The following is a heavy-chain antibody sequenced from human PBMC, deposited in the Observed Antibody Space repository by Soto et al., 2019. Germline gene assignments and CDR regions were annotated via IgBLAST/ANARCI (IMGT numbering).Heavy chain of an antibody. D-gene: IGHD4-17*01. V-gene: IGHV4-4*07. CDR1: GGSISGSY. CDR3: ARLFTVTTDYYFGMDV. Sequence: VQLRESGPGLVKPSETLSLSCTVSGGSISGSYWSWVRQPAGKGLEWIGRIYSSGSSNYNPSLNSRHTMSLDTSKNQSSLKLRSVTAADTAIYYCARLFTVTTDYYFGMDVWGQGTTVTVSS. J-gene: IGHJ6*02. CDR2: IYSSGSS.